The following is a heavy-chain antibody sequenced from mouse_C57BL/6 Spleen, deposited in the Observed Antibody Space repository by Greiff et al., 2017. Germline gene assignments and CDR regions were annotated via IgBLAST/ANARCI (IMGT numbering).Heavy chain of an antibody. J-gene: IGHJ4*01. V-gene: IGHV1-52*01. CDR3: ARFPLLTPDYYAMDY. CDR2: IDPSDSET. CDR1: GYTFTSYW. Sequence: QVQLQQPGAELVRPGSSVKLSCKASGYTFTSYWMHWVKQRPIQGLEWIGNIDPSDSETHYNQKFKDKATLTVDKSSSTAYMQLSSLTSEASAVYYCARFPLLTPDYYAMDYWGQGTSVTVAS.